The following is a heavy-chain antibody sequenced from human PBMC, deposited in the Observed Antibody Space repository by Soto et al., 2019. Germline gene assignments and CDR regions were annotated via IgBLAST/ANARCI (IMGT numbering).Heavy chain of an antibody. Sequence: ASVKVSFKASGGTFSSYAISWVRQAPGQGLEWMGGIIPIFGTANYAQKFQGRVTITADESTSTAYMELSSLRSEDTAVYYCAREGIAAAAALCYWGQGTLVTVSS. V-gene: IGHV1-69*13. CDR3: AREGIAAAAALCY. CDR1: GGTFSSYA. J-gene: IGHJ4*02. D-gene: IGHD6-13*01. CDR2: IIPIFGTA.